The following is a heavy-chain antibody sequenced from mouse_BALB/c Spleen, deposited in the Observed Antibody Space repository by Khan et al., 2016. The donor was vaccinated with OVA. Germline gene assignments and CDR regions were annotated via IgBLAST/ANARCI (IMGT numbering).Heavy chain of an antibody. CDR3: ARLAYYYDSEGFAY. Sequence: EVMLVESGGDLVKPEGSLKLSCAASGFTFSTYGMSWVRQTPDKRLEWVATISSGGSYTYYPDSVQGRFTISRDNAKNNLYLQMSSLKSEDTAMFYCARLAYYYDSEGFAYWGQGTLVTVSA. J-gene: IGHJ3*01. V-gene: IGHV5-6*01. CDR1: GFTFSTYG. D-gene: IGHD1-1*01. CDR2: ISSGGSYT.